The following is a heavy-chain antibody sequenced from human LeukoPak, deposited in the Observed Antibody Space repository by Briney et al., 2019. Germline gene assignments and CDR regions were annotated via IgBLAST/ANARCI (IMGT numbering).Heavy chain of an antibody. CDR2: IYPGDSDT. D-gene: IGHD1-26*01. CDR3: ARRRDLYSGSYYPFDY. CDR1: RYIFSTYG. V-gene: IGHV5-51*01. Sequence: GESLKISCKASRYIFSTYGITWVRQMPGKGLEWMGIIYPGDSDTRYSPSFQGQVTISADDSIATAYLQWTSLKASDTAMYYCARRRDLYSGSYYPFDYWGQGTLVTVSS. J-gene: IGHJ4*02.